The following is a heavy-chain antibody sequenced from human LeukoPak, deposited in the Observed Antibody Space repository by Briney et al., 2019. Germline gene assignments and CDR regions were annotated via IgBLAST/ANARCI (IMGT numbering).Heavy chain of an antibody. CDR1: GFTFSSYW. Sequence: PGGSLRLSCAASGFTFSSYWMSWVRQAPGKGLEWVANIKQDRSEKYYVDSVKGRFTISRDNAKNSLYLQMNSLRAEGTAVYYCARAPVGCSGGSCYSAYFDYWGQGTLVTVSS. CDR3: ARAPVGCSGGSCYSAYFDY. D-gene: IGHD2-15*01. CDR2: IKQDRSEK. J-gene: IGHJ4*02. V-gene: IGHV3-7*03.